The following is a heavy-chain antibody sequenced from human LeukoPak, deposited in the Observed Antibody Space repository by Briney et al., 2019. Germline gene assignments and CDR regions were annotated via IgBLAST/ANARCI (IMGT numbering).Heavy chain of an antibody. CDR3: ARVSGIAVAGTDY. CDR2: IWYDGSNK. D-gene: IGHD6-19*01. J-gene: IGHJ4*02. Sequence: GGPLRLSCAASGFTFSSYGMHWVRQAPGKGLEWVAVIWYDGSNKYYADSVKGRSTISRDNSKNTLYLQMNSLRAEDTAVYYCARVSGIAVAGTDYWGQGTLVTVSS. V-gene: IGHV3-33*01. CDR1: GFTFSSYG.